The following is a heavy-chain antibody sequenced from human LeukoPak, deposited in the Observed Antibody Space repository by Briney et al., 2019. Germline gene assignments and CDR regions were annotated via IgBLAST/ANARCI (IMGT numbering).Heavy chain of an antibody. CDR3: ARGWARTPYYFDY. V-gene: IGHV1-69*13. D-gene: IGHD1-14*01. J-gene: IGHJ4*02. CDR2: IIPIFGTA. Sequence: VKVSCKASGGTFSSYVISWVRQAPGQGLEWMGGIIPIFGTANYAQKFQGRVTITADESTSTAYMDLSSLRSEDTAVYYCARGWARTPYYFDYWGQGTLVTVSS. CDR1: GGTFSSYV.